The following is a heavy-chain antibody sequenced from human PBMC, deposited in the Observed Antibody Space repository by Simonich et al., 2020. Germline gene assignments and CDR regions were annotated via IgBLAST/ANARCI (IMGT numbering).Heavy chain of an antibody. CDR1: CYTFTSYY. Sequence: QVQLLQSGAEVKKPGASVKVSCTASCYTFTSYYMHWVPQPPGQGVVWIERNNPNRGGPNEQQKCKGRVTMTRDTSISTAYMELSRLRSDDTAVYYCARDTFLGYCSSTSCYDAFDIWGQGTMVTVSS. D-gene: IGHD2-2*01. CDR3: ARDTFLGYCSSTSCYDAFDI. J-gene: IGHJ3*02. CDR2: NNPNRGGP. V-gene: IGHV1-2*06.